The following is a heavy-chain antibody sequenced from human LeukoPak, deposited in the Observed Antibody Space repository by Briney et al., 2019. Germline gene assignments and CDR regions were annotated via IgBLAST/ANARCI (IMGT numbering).Heavy chain of an antibody. J-gene: IGHJ4*02. CDR3: AYHSGWYTAVFDS. CDR2: ISWNSRTI. Sequence: GGSLRLSCAASGFTYDDYAMHWVRQVPGKGLEWVSLISWNSRTISYADSVKGRFSISRDNAKNSLYLQMNSLRAEDTAVYYCAYHSGWYTAVFDSWGQGTLVTVSS. V-gene: IGHV3-9*01. D-gene: IGHD6-19*01. CDR1: GFTYDDYA.